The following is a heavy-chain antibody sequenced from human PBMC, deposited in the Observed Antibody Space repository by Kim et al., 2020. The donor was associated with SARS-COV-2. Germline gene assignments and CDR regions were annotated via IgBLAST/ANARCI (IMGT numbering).Heavy chain of an antibody. D-gene: IGHD3-3*01. CDR1: GYTFTSYA. J-gene: IGHJ4*02. Sequence: ASVKVSCKASGYTFTSYAMNWVRQAPGQGLEWMGWINTNTGNPTYAQGFTGRFVFSLDTSVSTAYLQISSLKAEDTAVYYCARDIREWVFGVVIIRADYWGQGTLVTVSS. CDR2: INTNTGNP. V-gene: IGHV7-4-1*02. CDR3: ARDIREWVFGVVIIRADY.